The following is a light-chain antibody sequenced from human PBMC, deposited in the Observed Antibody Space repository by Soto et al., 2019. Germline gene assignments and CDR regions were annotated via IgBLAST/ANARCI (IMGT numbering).Light chain of an antibody. J-gene: IGKJ5*01. CDR3: QQYGSSPSIT. Sequence: EIVLTQSPGTLSLSPGERATLSCRASQSVSSSYLAWYQQKPGQAPRLLIYGASSKATSMPDRVSGSGSGTDFSLTISRLEPEDFPVYYCQQYGSSPSITFSQGTRLEIK. CDR2: GAS. CDR1: QSVSSSY. V-gene: IGKV3-20*01.